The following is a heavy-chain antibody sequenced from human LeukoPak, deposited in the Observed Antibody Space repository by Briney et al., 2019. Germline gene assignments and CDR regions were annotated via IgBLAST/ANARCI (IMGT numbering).Heavy chain of an antibody. Sequence: SETLSLTCTVSGGSISSSSYYWGWIRQPPGKGLEWIGNIYQSGSTYYNPSLKSRVTISIDTSKNQFSLKLSSVTAADTAVYYCAREIQYYYDSSGYIDYWGQGTLVTVSS. J-gene: IGHJ4*02. D-gene: IGHD3-22*01. CDR2: IYQSGST. CDR1: GGSISSSSYY. V-gene: IGHV4-39*07. CDR3: AREIQYYYDSSGYIDY.